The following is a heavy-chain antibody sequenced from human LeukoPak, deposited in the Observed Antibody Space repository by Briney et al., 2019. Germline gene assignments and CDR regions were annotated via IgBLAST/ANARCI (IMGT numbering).Heavy chain of an antibody. V-gene: IGHV4-61*08. J-gene: IGHJ4*02. CDR2: IYYSGST. D-gene: IGHD6-13*01. CDR3: AREPSEQPPDY. Sequence: PSQTLSLTCTVSGGSISSGGYYWSWIRQHPGKGLEWIGYIYYSGSTNYNPSLKSRVTISVDTSKNQFSLKLSSVTAADTAVYYCAREPSEQPPDYWGQGTLVTVSS. CDR1: GGSISSGGYY.